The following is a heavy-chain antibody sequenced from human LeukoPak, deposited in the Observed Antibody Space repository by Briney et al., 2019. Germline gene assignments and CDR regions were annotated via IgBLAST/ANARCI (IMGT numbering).Heavy chain of an antibody. J-gene: IGHJ4*02. Sequence: GGSLRLSCAASGFTFSSYAMGWVRQAPGKGLEWVSAISGSGGSTYYADSVKGRFTISRDNSKNTVYLQMNSLRAEDTAVYYCARDRGLYYFEDWGQGTLVTVSS. CDR2: ISGSGGST. CDR3: ARDRGLYYFED. CDR1: GFTFSSYA. D-gene: IGHD3-10*01. V-gene: IGHV3-23*01.